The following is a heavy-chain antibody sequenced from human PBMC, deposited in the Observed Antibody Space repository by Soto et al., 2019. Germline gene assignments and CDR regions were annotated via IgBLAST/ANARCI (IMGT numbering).Heavy chain of an antibody. CDR1: GFTFNYYA. CDR2: ISNDGGNK. J-gene: IGHJ6*02. D-gene: IGHD5-18*01. Sequence: QVQLVESGGGVVQPGRSLRLSCAASGFTFNYYAMHWVRQAPGKGLEWVAVISNDGGNKYYADSVQGRFTISRDNSKNTLDLQMNSLRAEYTAVYYCASSEMGYRNCYYYFGMDVWGQGTTVTVSS. V-gene: IGHV3-30-3*01. CDR3: ASSEMGYRNCYYYFGMDV.